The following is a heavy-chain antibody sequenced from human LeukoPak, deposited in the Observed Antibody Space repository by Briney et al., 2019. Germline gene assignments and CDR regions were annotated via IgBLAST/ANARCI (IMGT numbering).Heavy chain of an antibody. CDR1: GYTFTSYG. V-gene: IGHV1-18*01. CDR2: ISAYNGKT. D-gene: IGHD6-13*01. Sequence: ASVKVSCKASGYTFTSYGISWVRQAPGQGLEWMGWISAYNGKTNHAQNFQGRVTMTTDTSQSTAYMELRSLRSDDTAVYYCARDGKQQLGFDYWGQGTLVTVSS. CDR3: ARDGKQQLGFDY. J-gene: IGHJ4*02.